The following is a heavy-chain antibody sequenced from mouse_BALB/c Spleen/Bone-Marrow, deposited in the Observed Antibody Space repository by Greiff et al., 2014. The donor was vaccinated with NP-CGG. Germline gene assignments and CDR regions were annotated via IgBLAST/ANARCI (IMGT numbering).Heavy chain of an antibody. CDR1: GFNIKDTY. CDR2: IDPANGNT. V-gene: IGHV14-3*02. D-gene: IGHD2-4*01. Sequence: EVKLMESGAGLVKPGASVKLSCTASGFNIKDTYMHWVKQRPEQGLEWIGRIDPANGNTKYGPKFQGKATITADTSSNTAYLQLSSLTSEDTAVYYCALYYDYDVGYWGQGTTLTVSS. CDR3: ALYYDYDVGY. J-gene: IGHJ2*01.